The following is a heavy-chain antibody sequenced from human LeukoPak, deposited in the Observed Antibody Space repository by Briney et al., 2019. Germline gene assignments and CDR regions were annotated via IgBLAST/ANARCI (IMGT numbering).Heavy chain of an antibody. Sequence: GASVKVSCKASGYTFTGYYMHWVRQAPGQGLGWMGWMNPNSGNTGYAQRFQGRVTMTRNTSISTAYMELSSLRSEDTAVYYCARAYSSGLIDYWGQGTLVTVSS. CDR3: ARAYSSGLIDY. CDR2: MNPNSGNT. D-gene: IGHD6-19*01. J-gene: IGHJ4*02. CDR1: GYTFTGYY. V-gene: IGHV1-8*02.